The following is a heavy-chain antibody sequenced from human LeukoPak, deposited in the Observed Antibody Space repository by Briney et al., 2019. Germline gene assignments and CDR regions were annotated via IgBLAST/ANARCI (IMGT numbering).Heavy chain of an antibody. J-gene: IGHJ4*02. D-gene: IGHD6-19*01. CDR2: INTNTGNP. CDR1: GYTFTSYA. Sequence: APVKVSCKASGYTFTSYAMNWVRQAPGQGLEWMGWINTNTGNPTYAQGFTGRFVFSLDTSVSTAYLQISSLKAEDTAVYYCARDLELIGEWLVPFDYWGQGTLVTVSS. CDR3: ARDLELIGEWLVPFDY. V-gene: IGHV7-4-1*02.